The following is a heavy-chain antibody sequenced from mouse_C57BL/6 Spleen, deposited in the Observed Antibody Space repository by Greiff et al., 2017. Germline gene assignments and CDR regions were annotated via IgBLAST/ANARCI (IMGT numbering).Heavy chain of an antibody. V-gene: IGHV1-26*01. CDR2: INPNNGGT. J-gene: IGHJ2*01. Sequence: VQLQQSGPELVKPGASVKISCKASGYTFTDYYMNWVKQSHGKSLEWIGDINPNNGGTSYNQKFKGKATLTVDKSSSTAYMELRSLTSEDSAVYYCARGGYYDYDRYFDYWGQGTTLTVSS. CDR1: GYTFTDYY. CDR3: ARGGYYDYDRYFDY. D-gene: IGHD2-4*01.